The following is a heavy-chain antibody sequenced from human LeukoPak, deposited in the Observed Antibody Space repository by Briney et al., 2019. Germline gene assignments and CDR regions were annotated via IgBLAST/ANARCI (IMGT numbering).Heavy chain of an antibody. CDR3: AKLDVYDILTGYYKGIEY. J-gene: IGHJ4*02. CDR2: IRGSGGST. V-gene: IGHV3-23*01. CDR1: GFPFSSDA. D-gene: IGHD3-9*01. Sequence: HPGGSLRLSCAASGFPFSSDAMSWVRQAPGKGLEWVSAIRGSGGSTFYAYSVKGRFTISRDNSKNTLYLQMNSLRAEDTAVYYCAKLDVYDILTGYYKGIEYWGQGTLVTVSS.